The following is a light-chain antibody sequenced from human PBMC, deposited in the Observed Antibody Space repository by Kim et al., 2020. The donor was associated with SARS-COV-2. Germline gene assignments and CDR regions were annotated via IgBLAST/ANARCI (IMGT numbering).Light chain of an antibody. Sequence: LGQTVRIKCQGDSLRSYYAGWYQQRPGQAPVLVIYGKNNRPSGIPDRFSGSSSGNTASLTITGAQAEDEADYYCNSRDSSGNHVVFGGGTQLTVL. J-gene: IGLJ2*01. CDR2: GKN. V-gene: IGLV3-19*01. CDR1: SLRSYY. CDR3: NSRDSSGNHVV.